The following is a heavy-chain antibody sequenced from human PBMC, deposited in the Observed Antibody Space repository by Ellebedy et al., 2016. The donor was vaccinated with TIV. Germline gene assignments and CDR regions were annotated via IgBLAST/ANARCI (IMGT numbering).Heavy chain of an antibody. CDR1: GFTFSSYA. CDR3: ARGPAASLY. Sequence: GESLKISCAASGFTFSSYAMHWVRQAPGKGLEYVSAISSNGGSTYYANSVKGKFTISRDNSKNTLYLQMGSLRAEDMAVYYCARGPAASLYWGQGTLVTVSS. J-gene: IGHJ4*02. D-gene: IGHD2-2*01. CDR2: ISSNGGST. V-gene: IGHV3-64*01.